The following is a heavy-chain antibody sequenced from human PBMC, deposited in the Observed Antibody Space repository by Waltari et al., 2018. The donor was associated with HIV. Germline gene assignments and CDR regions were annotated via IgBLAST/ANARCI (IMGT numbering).Heavy chain of an antibody. V-gene: IGHV3-33*01. CDR1: GFTFSTYG. CDR2: IRYDGSNK. CDR3: AREGHYYGSGRFGGDY. J-gene: IGHJ4*02. Sequence: QVQLVESGGGVVQPGRSLRLSCAASGFTFSTYGMHWVRQAPGKGLEWVAGIRYDGSNKYYADSVKGRLTISRDNSKNTVYLQINRLRAEDTAVYYCAREGHYYGSGRFGGDYWGQGTLVTVSS. D-gene: IGHD3-10*01.